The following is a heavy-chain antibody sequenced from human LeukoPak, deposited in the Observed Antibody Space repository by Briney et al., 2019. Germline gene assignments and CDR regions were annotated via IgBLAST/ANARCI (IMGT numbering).Heavy chain of an antibody. D-gene: IGHD5-12*01. CDR3: ARLVASKHWFDP. V-gene: IGHV1-18*01. J-gene: IGHJ5*02. Sequence: ASVKVSCKASGYTFTSYGISWVRQAPGQGLEWMGWINAYNRDTNYAQKFQGRVTMTTDTSTSTAYMELRSLTPDDTAVYYCARLVASKHWFDPWGQGTLVTVSS. CDR2: INAYNRDT. CDR1: GYTFTSYG.